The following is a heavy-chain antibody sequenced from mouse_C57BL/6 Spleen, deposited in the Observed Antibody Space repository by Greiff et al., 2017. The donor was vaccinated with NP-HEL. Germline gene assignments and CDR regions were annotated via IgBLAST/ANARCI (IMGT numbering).Heavy chain of an antibody. V-gene: IGHV5-9*01. Sequence: EVKLEESGGGLVKPGGSLKLSCAASGFTFSSYTMSWVRQTPEKRLEWVATISGGGGNTYYPDSVKGRFTISRDNAKNTLYLQMSSLRSEDTALYYCATPFYDYAHYYAMDYWGQGTSVTVSS. CDR2: ISGGGGNT. J-gene: IGHJ4*01. D-gene: IGHD2-4*01. CDR3: ATPFYDYAHYYAMDY. CDR1: GFTFSSYT.